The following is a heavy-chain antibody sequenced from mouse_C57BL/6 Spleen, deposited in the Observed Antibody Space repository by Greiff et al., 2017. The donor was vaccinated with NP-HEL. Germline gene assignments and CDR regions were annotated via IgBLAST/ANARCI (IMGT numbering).Heavy chain of an antibody. D-gene: IGHD1-3*01. V-gene: IGHV1-81*01. J-gene: IGHJ2*01. CDR3: ARYDNYWL. CDR2: IYPRSGNT. Sequence: QVQLQQSGAELARPGASVKLSCKASGYTFTSYGISWVKQRTGQGLEWIGEIYPRSGNTYYNEKFKGKATLTADKSSSTAYMELRSLTSEDSAVYFCARYDNYWLWGQGTTLTVSS. CDR1: GYTFTSYG.